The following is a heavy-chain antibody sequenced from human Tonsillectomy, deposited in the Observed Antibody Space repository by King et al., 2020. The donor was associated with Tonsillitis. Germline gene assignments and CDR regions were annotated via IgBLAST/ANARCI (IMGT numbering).Heavy chain of an antibody. CDR2: IRSKAYGGTT. J-gene: IGHJ4*02. Sequence: VQLVESGGGLVQPGRSLRLSCTASGFTFGDYAMSWVRQAPGKGLEWVGFIRSKAYGGTTEYAASVKGRFTISRDDSKSIAYLQMNSLKTEDTAVYYCTRVGYFSGGSCYSSGYWGQGTLVTVSS. V-gene: IGHV3-49*04. D-gene: IGHD2-15*01. CDR1: GFTFGDYA. CDR3: TRVGYFSGGSCYSSGY.